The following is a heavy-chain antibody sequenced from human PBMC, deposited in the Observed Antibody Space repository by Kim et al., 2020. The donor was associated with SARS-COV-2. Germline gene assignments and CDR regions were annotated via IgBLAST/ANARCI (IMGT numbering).Heavy chain of an antibody. D-gene: IGHD3-10*01. J-gene: IGHJ4*02. Sequence: GGSLRLSCAASGFTFTNAWMNWVRQAPGKGLEWIGSSKSKTDGGTADYGAPEKGRFSISRDDAKNTLYLQMNSLQPEDTAVYYCATDPVARPSGGFFYADWGQGTLVTVSS. CDR2: SKSKTDGGTA. CDR3: ATDPVARPSGGFFYAD. CDR1: GFTFTNAW. V-gene: IGHV3-15*01.